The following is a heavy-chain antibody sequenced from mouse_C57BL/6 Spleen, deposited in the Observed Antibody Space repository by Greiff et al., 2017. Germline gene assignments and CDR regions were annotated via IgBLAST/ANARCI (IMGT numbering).Heavy chain of an antibody. D-gene: IGHD2-4*01. CDR2: ISSGSSTI. CDR3: ARDDYGVMDY. V-gene: IGHV5-17*01. Sequence: EVQLQESGGGLVKPGGSLKLSCAASGFTFSDYGMHWVRQAPEKGLEWVAYISSGSSTIYYADTVKGRFTISRDNAKNTLFLQMTSLRSEDTAMYYCARDDYGVMDYWGQGTSVTVSS. J-gene: IGHJ4*01. CDR1: GFTFSDYG.